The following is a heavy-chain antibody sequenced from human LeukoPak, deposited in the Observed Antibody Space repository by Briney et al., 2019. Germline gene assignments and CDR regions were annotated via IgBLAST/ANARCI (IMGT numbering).Heavy chain of an antibody. CDR1: GFTVSSNY. Sequence: GSLRLSCAASGFTVSSNYMSWVRQAPGKGLEWVSVIYSGGSTYYADSVKGRFTISRDNSKNTLYLQMNSLRAEDTAVYYCARVTTKFYFDYWGQGTLVTVSS. D-gene: IGHD4-17*01. CDR3: ARVTTKFYFDY. J-gene: IGHJ4*02. CDR2: IYSGGST. V-gene: IGHV3-66*02.